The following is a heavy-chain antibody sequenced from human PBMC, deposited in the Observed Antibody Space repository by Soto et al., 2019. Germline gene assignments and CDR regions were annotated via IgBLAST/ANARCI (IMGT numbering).Heavy chain of an antibody. CDR3: ARANYYDSRGYYYGTFWGSPRGAFDI. J-gene: IGHJ3*02. Sequence: ASVKVSCKASGYTFTSYDINWVRQATGQGLEWMGWMNPNSGNTGYAQKFQGRVTMTRNTSISTAYMELGSLRSEDTAVYYCARANYYDSRGYYYGTFWGSPRGAFDIWGQGTMVTVSS. V-gene: IGHV1-8*01. CDR2: MNPNSGNT. CDR1: GYTFTSYD. D-gene: IGHD3-22*01.